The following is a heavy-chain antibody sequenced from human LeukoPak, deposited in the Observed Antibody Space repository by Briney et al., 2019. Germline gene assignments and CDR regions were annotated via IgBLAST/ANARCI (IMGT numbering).Heavy chain of an antibody. CDR2: INHSGST. D-gene: IGHD3-22*01. CDR3: AKDRHYESNVLGY. Sequence: ASETLSLTCAVYGGSFSGYYWSWIRQPPGKGLEWIGEINHSGSTNYNPSLKSRVTISVDTSKNQFSLKLSSVTAADTAVYYCAKDRHYESNVLGYWGQGTLVTVSS. CDR1: GGSFSGYY. J-gene: IGHJ4*02. V-gene: IGHV4-34*01.